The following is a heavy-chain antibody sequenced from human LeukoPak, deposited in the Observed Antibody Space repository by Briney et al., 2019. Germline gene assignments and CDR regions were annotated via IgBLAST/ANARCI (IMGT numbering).Heavy chain of an antibody. D-gene: IGHD6-19*01. CDR1: GDSVSSNSAA. CDR3: ARFSVAGIYYYYGMDV. CDR2: TYYRSKWYN. V-gene: IGHV6-1*01. Sequence: SQTLSLTCAISGDSVSSNSAAWNWIRRSPSRGLEWLGRTYYRSKWYNDYAVSVKSRITVNPDTSKNQFSLQLNSVTPEDTAVYYCARFSVAGIYYYYGMDVWGQGTTVTVSS. J-gene: IGHJ6*02.